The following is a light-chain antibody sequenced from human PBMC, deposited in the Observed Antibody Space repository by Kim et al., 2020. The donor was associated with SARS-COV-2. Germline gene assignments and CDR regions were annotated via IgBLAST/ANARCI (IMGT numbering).Light chain of an antibody. CDR3: QHYSRFPYT. CDR1: QTISTW. CDR2: LAS. V-gene: IGKV1-5*03. Sequence: DIQMTQSPSTLSASVGDRVTITCRASQTISTWLAWYQQKPGKAPNLLIYLASTLESGVPSRFIGSGSGTEFTLTIDSLQPDDFATYYCQHYSRFPYTFGQGTKLEIK. J-gene: IGKJ2*01.